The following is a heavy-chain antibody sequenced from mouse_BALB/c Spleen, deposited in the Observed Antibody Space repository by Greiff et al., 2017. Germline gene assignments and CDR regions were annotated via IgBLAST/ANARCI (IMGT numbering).Heavy chain of an antibody. V-gene: IGHV5-4*02. Sequence: EVKVEESGGGLVKPGGSLKLSCAASGFTFSDYYMYWVRQTPEKRLEWVATISDGGSYTYYPDSVKGRFTISRDNAKNNLYLQMSSLKSEDTAMYYCARERGSYYRYAMDYWGQGTSVTVSS. CDR2: ISDGGSYT. J-gene: IGHJ4*01. CDR1: GFTFSDYY. D-gene: IGHD2-14*01. CDR3: ARERGSYYRYAMDY.